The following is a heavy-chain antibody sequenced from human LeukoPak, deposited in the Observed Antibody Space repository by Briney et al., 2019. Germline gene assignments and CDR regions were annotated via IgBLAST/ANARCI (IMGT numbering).Heavy chain of an antibody. J-gene: IGHJ4*02. V-gene: IGHV3-74*01. D-gene: IGHD4-23*01. CDR1: GFTFSSYW. CDR2: INSDGSST. CDR3: ARGFKYGGNSNMDY. Sequence: PGGSLRLSCAASGFTFSSYWMHWVRQAPGKGLVWVSRINSDGSSTSYAGSVKGRFTISRDNAKNTLYLQMNSLRAEDTAVYYCARGFKYGGNSNMDYWGQGTLVTVSS.